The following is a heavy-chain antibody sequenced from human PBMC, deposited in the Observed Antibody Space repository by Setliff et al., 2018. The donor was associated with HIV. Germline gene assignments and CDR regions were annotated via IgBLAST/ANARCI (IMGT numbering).Heavy chain of an antibody. Sequence: SETLSLTCDVSGFSISSRYYWGWIRQSPGKGLEWIGNIYHTGSSYYNPSLNDRATISLDTSKNQFSLKLSSVTAADTAVYHCARRNSGWYDAFDIWGQGTMVTVSS. CDR3: ARRNSGWYDAFDI. J-gene: IGHJ3*02. V-gene: IGHV4-38-2*01. CDR1: GFSISSRYY. D-gene: IGHD6-19*01. CDR2: IYHTGSS.